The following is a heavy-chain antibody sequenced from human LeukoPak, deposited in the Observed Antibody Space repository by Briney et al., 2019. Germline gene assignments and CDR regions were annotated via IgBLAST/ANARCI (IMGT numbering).Heavy chain of an antibody. Sequence: GGSLRLSCVASGFTFSNYAMIWVRQTPEKGLEWISGIGGSDGATYYADSVKGRFTISRDNSKSTLWLHMNSLRAEDTAVYYCAKVVSLTINYWYGMDAWGRGSTVTVAS. V-gene: IGHV3-23*01. J-gene: IGHJ6*02. D-gene: IGHD1-26*01. CDR2: IGGSDGAT. CDR3: AKVVSLTINYWYGMDA. CDR1: GFTFSNYA.